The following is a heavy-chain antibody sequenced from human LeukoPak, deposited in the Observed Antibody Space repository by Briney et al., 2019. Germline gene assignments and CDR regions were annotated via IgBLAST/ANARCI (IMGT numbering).Heavy chain of an antibody. CDR3: ARAAAGRPYDY. D-gene: IGHD6-13*01. J-gene: IGHJ4*02. Sequence: ASVKVSCKASGYTFTSYGISWVRQAPGQGLEWMGWINPNSGGTNYAQKFQGRVTMTRDTSISTAYMELSRLRSDDTAVYYCARAAAGRPYDYWGQGTLVTVSS. CDR2: INPNSGGT. V-gene: IGHV1-2*02. CDR1: GYTFTSYG.